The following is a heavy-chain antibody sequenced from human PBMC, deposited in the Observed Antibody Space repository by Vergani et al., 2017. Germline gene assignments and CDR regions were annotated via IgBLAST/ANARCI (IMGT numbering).Heavy chain of an antibody. CDR1: GYTFTDYF. CDR2: INPNSGGT. D-gene: IGHD2-2*01. J-gene: IGHJ4*02. Sequence: QVQLVQSGAEVKKPGASVQVSCKASGYTFTDYFMHWVRQAPGQGLEWMGWINPNSGGTNYAQKFQGRVTMTRDTSISTAYMEQSNLRSDDTAVYYCAXVGTSSNRDYFDYWGQGTLVTVSS. V-gene: IGHV1-2*02. CDR3: AXVGTSSNRDYFDY.